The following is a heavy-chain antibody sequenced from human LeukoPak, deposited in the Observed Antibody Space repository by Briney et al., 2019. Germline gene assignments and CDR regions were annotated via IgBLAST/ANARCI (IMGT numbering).Heavy chain of an antibody. V-gene: IGHV3-15*01. CDR1: GFTLSNAW. D-gene: IGHD3-10*01. CDR2: MKSKTDGGTT. Sequence: PGGSLRLSCAASGFTLSNAWMSWVRQAAGKGLEWVGRMKSKTDGGTTDYAAPVKGRFTISRDDSKNTLYLQMNSLKTEDTAVYYCTTYYGSGSDRFDPWGQGTLVTVSS. CDR3: TTYYGSGSDRFDP. J-gene: IGHJ5*02.